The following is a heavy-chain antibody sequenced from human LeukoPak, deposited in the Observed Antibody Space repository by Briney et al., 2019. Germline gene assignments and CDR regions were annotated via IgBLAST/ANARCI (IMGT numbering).Heavy chain of an antibody. CDR2: ISDTGVTT. CDR3: AKLGYYYYYVDA. D-gene: IGHD3-16*01. CDR1: EFSFSTFS. J-gene: IGHJ6*03. V-gene: IGHV3-23*01. Sequence: GGSLRLSCAASEFSFSTFSMSWVRQAPGKGLEWVSFISDTGVTTYYADSVKGRFTISRDNSKNTLYLQMNSLRVEDTAVYYCAKLGYYYYYVDAWGKGTTVTVSS.